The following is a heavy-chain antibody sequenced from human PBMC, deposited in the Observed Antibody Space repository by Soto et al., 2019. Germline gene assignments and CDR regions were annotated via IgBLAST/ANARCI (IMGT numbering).Heavy chain of an antibody. CDR2: ISYDGSNK. V-gene: IGHV3-30-3*01. Sequence: QVQLVESGGGVVQPGRSLRLSCAASGFTFSSYAMHWVRQAPGKGLEWVAVISYDGSNKYYADSVKGRFTISRDNSKNTLYLQMNSLRAEDTAVYYCARDEYQGSWLPAVGYYYYGMDVWGQGTTVTVS. CDR3: ARDEYQGSWLPAVGYYYYGMDV. CDR1: GFTFSSYA. J-gene: IGHJ6*02. D-gene: IGHD6-13*01.